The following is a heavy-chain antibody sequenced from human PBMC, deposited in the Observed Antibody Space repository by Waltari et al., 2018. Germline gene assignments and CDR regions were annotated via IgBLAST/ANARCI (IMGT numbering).Heavy chain of an antibody. J-gene: IGHJ6*02. CDR3: AKWPSYSYYYYGMDV. CDR2: VSGSGGST. D-gene: IGHD1-26*01. Sequence: EVQLLESGGGLVQPGGSLRLSCAASGFTFSSYAMSWFRQAPGRGLEWVSAVSGSGGSTSYPHAEKGRFTIHRDKSKNTLYLQRNSLRAEDTAVYYCAKWPSYSYYYYGMDVWGQGTTVTVSS. V-gene: IGHV3-23*01. CDR1: GFTFSSYA.